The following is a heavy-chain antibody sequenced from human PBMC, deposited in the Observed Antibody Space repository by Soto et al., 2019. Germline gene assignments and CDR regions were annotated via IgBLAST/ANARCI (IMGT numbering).Heavy chain of an antibody. J-gene: IGHJ6*03. CDR3: ATVRFLESSYYYYYMDV. V-gene: IGHV4-59*08. D-gene: IGHD3-3*01. CDR1: GGSISSYY. Sequence: SETLSLTCTVSGGSISSYYWSWIRQPPEKGLEWIGYIYYSGSTNYNPSLKSRVTISVDTSKNQFSLKLSSVTAADTAVYYCATVRFLESSYYYYYMDVWGKGTTVTVSS. CDR2: IYYSGST.